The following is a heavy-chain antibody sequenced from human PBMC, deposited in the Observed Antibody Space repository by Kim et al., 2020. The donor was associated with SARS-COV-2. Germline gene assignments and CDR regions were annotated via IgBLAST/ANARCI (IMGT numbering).Heavy chain of an antibody. CDR3: ASTGYSNWFDP. V-gene: IGHV1-69*01. D-gene: IGHD1-26*01. Sequence: NYAPKFQGRVPITADESTSTAYMELSSLRSEDTAVYYCASTGYSNWFDPWGQGTLVTVSS. J-gene: IGHJ5*02.